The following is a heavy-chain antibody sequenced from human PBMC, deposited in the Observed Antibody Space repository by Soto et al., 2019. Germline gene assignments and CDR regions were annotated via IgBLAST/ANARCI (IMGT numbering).Heavy chain of an antibody. V-gene: IGHV4-4*02. Sequence: QVQLQESGPGLVKPSGTLSLTCAVSDGFISSSNYWSWVRQPPGKGLEWIGQVYHNGSPSYNPSLRSRVTMSIDKSKNQFSLNLSAVTAADTAVYFCVRHGGRLFDYWGPGHLVTVSS. J-gene: IGHJ4*02. CDR2: VYHNGSP. CDR3: VRHGGRLFDY. D-gene: IGHD2-15*01. CDR1: DGFISSSNY.